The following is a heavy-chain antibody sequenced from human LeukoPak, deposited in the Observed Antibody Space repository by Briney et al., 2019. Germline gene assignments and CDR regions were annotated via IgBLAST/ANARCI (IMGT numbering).Heavy chain of an antibody. CDR2: IYHSGST. CDR3: ARRSTNWFGP. V-gene: IGHV4-30-2*01. J-gene: IGHJ5*02. D-gene: IGHD2-2*01. CDR1: GGSISSGGYS. Sequence: SETLSLTCAVSGGSISSGGYSWSWIRQPPGKGLEWIGYIYHSGSTYYNPSLKSRVTISVDRSKNQFSLKLSSVTAADTAVYYCARRSTNWFGPWGQGTLVTVSS.